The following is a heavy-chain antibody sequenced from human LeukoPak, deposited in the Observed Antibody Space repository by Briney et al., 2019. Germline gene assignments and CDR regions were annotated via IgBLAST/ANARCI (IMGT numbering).Heavy chain of an antibody. D-gene: IGHD6-13*01. J-gene: IGHJ6*03. Sequence: KPSETLSLTCTVSGGSISSSNYYWGWIRQPPERGLEWIGSIYYSGSTYYNPSLKSRVSISIDTSKNQFSLKLTSVTAADTAVYYCTRRPRGPAPGSGYYYYYYMDIWGKGTTVTVSS. V-gene: IGHV4-39*01. CDR1: GGSISSSNYY. CDR2: IYYSGST. CDR3: TRRPRGPAPGSGYYYYYYMDI.